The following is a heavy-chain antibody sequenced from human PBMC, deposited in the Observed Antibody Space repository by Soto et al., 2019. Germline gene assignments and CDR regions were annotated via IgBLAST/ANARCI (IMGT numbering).Heavy chain of an antibody. V-gene: IGHV1-69*17. CDR1: GGTFTSFA. CDR2: IVPLFGIP. J-gene: IGHJ6*02. CDR3: ASSTYHEILPGFFDSYSSGMDV. Sequence: QVQLVESGAEVKKPGSSVKVSCKASGGTFTSFAISWVRQAPGQGLEWMGGIVPLFGIPNYAQRFQGRVTIPADRSRGTALMGRRSLGSEDTAIYYCASSTYHEILPGFFDSYSSGMDVWGQGPRSPSP. D-gene: IGHD3-9*01.